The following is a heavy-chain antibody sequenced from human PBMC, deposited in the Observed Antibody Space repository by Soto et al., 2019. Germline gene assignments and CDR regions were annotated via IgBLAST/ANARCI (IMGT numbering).Heavy chain of an antibody. D-gene: IGHD3-3*01. CDR2: INHSGST. V-gene: IGHV4-34*08. CDR3: ARTYYDFWSGYRDYYFDY. Sequence: SETLSLTSAVYGGNFSGYYWSWIRQPPGKGLEWIGEINHSGSTYYNPSLKSRVTISVDRSKNQFSLKLSSVTAADTAVYYCARTYYDFWSGYRDYYFDYWGQGTLVTVSS. CDR1: GGNFSGYY. J-gene: IGHJ4*02.